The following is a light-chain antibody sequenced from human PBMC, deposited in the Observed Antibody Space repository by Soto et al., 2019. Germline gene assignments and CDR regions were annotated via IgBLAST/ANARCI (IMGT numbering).Light chain of an antibody. V-gene: IGKV1-13*02. CDR2: DAS. Sequence: AIQLTQSPSSLSASVGDRVTITCRASQGLSSALAWYQQKPGKAPKLLIYDASSLESGGPSRFSGSGSGTDFTLTFSSLQPEYFATYYGLQFNSYPLTFGGGTKVEIK. J-gene: IGKJ4*01. CDR1: QGLSSA. CDR3: LQFNSYPLT.